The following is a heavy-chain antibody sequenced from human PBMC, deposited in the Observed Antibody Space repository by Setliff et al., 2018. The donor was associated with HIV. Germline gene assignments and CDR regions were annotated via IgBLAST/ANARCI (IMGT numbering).Heavy chain of an antibody. CDR1: NGSISSHY. J-gene: IGHJ5*02. Sequence: SETLSLTCTVSNGSISSHYWSWIRQPPGKGLEWIGYIYYSGSTNYNPSLKSRVTISVDTSKNQFSLKLSSVTAADMAVYFCARGTRSSVNWFDPWGQGTLVTVSS. CDR3: ARGTRSSVNWFDP. V-gene: IGHV4-59*11. D-gene: IGHD2-2*01. CDR2: IYYSGST.